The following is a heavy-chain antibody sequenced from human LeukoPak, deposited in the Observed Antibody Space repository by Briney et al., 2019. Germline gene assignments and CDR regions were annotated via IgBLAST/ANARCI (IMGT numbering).Heavy chain of an antibody. V-gene: IGHV1-46*01. J-gene: IGHJ4*02. CDR2: INPSGGST. CDR3: AREGYVSGSYYIIDY. D-gene: IGHD1-26*01. Sequence: GASVKVSCKASGYIFTSYYMHWVRQAPGQGLEWMGIINPSGGSTSYAQKFQGRVTMTRDTSTSTVYMELSSLRSEDTAVYYCAREGYVSGSYYIIDYWGQGTLVTVSS. CDR1: GYIFTSYY.